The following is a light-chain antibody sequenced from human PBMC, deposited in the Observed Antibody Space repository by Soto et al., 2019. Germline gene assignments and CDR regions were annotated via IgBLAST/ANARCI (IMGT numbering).Light chain of an antibody. CDR2: DAS. J-gene: IGKJ1*01. CDR3: QQYNNYSGT. V-gene: IGKV1-5*01. Sequence: DIQMTQSPSTLSASVGDRVTITCRASQSISSWLAWYQQKPGKAPKVLIYDASTLESGVPSRFSGSGSGTEFTLTISSLQPDDFATYYCQQYNNYSGTFGQGTKVEIK. CDR1: QSISSW.